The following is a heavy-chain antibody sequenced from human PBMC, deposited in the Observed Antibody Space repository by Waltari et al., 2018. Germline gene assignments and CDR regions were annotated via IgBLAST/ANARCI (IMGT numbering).Heavy chain of an antibody. D-gene: IGHD4-17*01. V-gene: IGHV1-69*02. Sequence: QVQLVQSGAEVKKPGSSVKVSCKASGGTFISYTISWVRQATGQGLEWMGRIIPSLGIANYAQKFPGRVTMTADKSTSTAYMELSSLRSEDTAVYYCATVPRCYYYYMDVWGKGTTVTVSS. J-gene: IGHJ6*03. CDR1: GGTFISYT. CDR2: IIPSLGIA. CDR3: ATVPRCYYYYMDV.